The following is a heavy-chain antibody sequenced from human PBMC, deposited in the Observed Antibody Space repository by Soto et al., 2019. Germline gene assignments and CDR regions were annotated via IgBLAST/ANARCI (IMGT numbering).Heavy chain of an antibody. D-gene: IGHD3-3*01. CDR2: IWYDGSNK. Sequence: PGGSLRLSCAASGFTFSSYGMHWVRQAPGKGLEWVAVIWYDGSNKYYADSVKGRFTISRDNSKNTLYLQMNSLRAEDTAVYYCARDRDYDFWSGYKPPYYYYGMDVWGQGTTVTVSS. CDR1: GFTFSSYG. V-gene: IGHV3-33*08. J-gene: IGHJ6*02. CDR3: ARDRDYDFWSGYKPPYYYYGMDV.